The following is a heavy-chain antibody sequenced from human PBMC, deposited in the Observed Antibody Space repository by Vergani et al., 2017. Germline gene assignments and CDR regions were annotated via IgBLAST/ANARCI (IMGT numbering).Heavy chain of an antibody. J-gene: IGHJ4*02. CDR3: ARMSWGRYFDY. CDR2: IYHSGST. V-gene: IGHV4-4*02. Sequence: QVQLQESGPGLVKPSGTLSFTCAVSGGSISSRNWWSWVRQPPGKGLEWIGDIYHSGSTNYNPSLKSRVNISLDKSKNQFSLKLSSVTAADTAVYYCARMSWGRYFDYWGQGTLVTVSS. CDR1: GGSISSRNW. D-gene: IGHD7-27*01.